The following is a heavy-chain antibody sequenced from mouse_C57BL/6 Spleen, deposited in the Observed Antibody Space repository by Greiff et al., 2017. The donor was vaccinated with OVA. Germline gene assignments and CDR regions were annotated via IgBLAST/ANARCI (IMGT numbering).Heavy chain of an antibody. J-gene: IGHJ1*03. CDR1: GYTFTSYW. CDR3: ARSRRTWDWYFDV. Sequence: QVQLQQPGAELVRPGSSVKLSCKASGYTFTSYWMDWVKQRPGQGLEWIGTIYPSDSETNYNQKFKDKATLTVYKSSSTAYMQLSSLSSEYSAVYYCARSRRTWDWYFDVWGTGTTVTVSS. CDR2: IYPSDSET. V-gene: IGHV1-61*01.